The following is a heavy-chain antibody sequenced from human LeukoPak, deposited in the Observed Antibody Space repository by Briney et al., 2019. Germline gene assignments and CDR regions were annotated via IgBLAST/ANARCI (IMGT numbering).Heavy chain of an antibody. CDR3: GRGHWGLDS. D-gene: IGHD7-27*01. CDR2: ISSNGGST. J-gene: IGHJ4*02. Sequence: PGGSLRLSCAASGFTFSSYAMHWVRQAPGKGLEYVSAISSNGGSTYYANSVKGRFTISRDNSKNTLYLQMGSLRAEDMAVYYCGRGHWGLDSWGQGTLVSVSS. V-gene: IGHV3-64*01. CDR1: GFTFSSYA.